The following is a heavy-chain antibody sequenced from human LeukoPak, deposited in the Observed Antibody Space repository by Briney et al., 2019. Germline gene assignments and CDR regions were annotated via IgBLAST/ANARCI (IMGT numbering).Heavy chain of an antibody. CDR3: AKGNSWSTPTPSGDY. CDR2: ISGSGGST. D-gene: IGHD6-13*01. CDR1: GFTFTSYA. V-gene: IGHV3-23*01. J-gene: IGHJ4*02. Sequence: PGGSLRLSCAPSGFTFTSYAMSGVPQAPGKGLEWVSAISGSGGSTYYADSVKGRFTISRDNSKNTLYLQMNSLRAEDTAVYYCAKGNSWSTPTPSGDYWGQGTLVTVSS.